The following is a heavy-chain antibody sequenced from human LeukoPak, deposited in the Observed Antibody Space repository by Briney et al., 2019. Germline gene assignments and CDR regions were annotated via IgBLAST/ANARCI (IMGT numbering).Heavy chain of an antibody. CDR3: ARAGYCSSTSCFRAPYYYGMDV. D-gene: IGHD2-2*01. V-gene: IGHV1-2*04. Sequence: GASVKVSCKASGYTFTGYYMHWVRQAPGQGLEWMGWINPNSGGTNYAQKFQGWVTMTRDTSISTAYMELSRLRSDDTAVYYCARAGYCSSTSCFRAPYYYGMDVWGQGTTVTVSS. J-gene: IGHJ6*02. CDR1: GYTFTGYY. CDR2: INPNSGGT.